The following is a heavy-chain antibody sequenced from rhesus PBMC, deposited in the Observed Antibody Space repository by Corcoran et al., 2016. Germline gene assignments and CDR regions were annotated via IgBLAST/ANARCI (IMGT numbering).Heavy chain of an antibody. CDR2: IYWDDDK. Sequence: QVTLKESGPALMTPTQTLTLTCSFSGFSLSTSGMGVGWLRQPSRKTLEWLALIYWDDDKRYSTSLKSRLTISKDTSKNQVVLTMTNMDPVDTATYYCARAYSSRYFDYWGQGVLVTVSS. CDR3: ARAYSSRYFDY. CDR1: GFSLSTSGMG. D-gene: IGHD6-19*01. V-gene: IGHV2-1*01. J-gene: IGHJ4*01.